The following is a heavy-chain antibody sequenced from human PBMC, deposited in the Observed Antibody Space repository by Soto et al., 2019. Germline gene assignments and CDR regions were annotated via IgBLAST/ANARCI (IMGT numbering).Heavy chain of an antibody. CDR3: AKGGRQWLVTSDFNY. V-gene: IGHV3-30*18. D-gene: IGHD6-19*01. J-gene: IGHJ4*02. CDR2: VSHDGRNT. CDR1: GFTFSDYA. Sequence: VQLVESGGGVVQPGRSLRLSCAASGFTFSDYAMHWLGQAPGKGLEWVAVVSHDGRNTHYADSVKGGFTISRDSSKNTVSLEMTSLRAEDTAVYYCAKGGRQWLVTSDFNYWGQGALVTVSS.